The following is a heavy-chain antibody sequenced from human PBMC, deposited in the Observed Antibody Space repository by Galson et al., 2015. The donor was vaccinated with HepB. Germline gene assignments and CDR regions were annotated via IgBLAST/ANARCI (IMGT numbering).Heavy chain of an antibody. D-gene: IGHD3-22*01. CDR3: TTEVSVVITRGYFDL. CDR1: GFTLNNAW. CDR2: IKSTTDGGAI. Sequence: SLRLSCAASGFTLNNAWMTWVRQAPGKGLEWVGRIKSTTDGGAIDYAAPVRGRFTISIDDSENTFHLEMNGLKTDDTAVYYCTTEVSVVITRGYFDLWGRGTLVTVSS. V-gene: IGHV3-15*01. J-gene: IGHJ2*01.